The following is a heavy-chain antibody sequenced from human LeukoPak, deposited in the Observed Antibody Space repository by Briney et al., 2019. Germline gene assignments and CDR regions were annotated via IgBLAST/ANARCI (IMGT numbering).Heavy chain of an antibody. CDR3: ARVPVTTFFDY. D-gene: IGHD4-11*01. V-gene: IGHV4-39*07. CDR2: INHSGST. CDR1: GFSLSTSGVG. Sequence: LVKPTQTLTLTCNFSGFSLSTSGVGVGWIRQPPGKGLEWIGEINHSGSTNYNPTLQSRVTISEATSKNQFSLKLRSVTAADTAVYSCARVPVTTFFDYWGQGTLVTVFS. J-gene: IGHJ4*02.